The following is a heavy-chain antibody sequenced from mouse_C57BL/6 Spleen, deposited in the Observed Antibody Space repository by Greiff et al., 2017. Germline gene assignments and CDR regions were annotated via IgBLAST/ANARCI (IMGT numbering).Heavy chain of an antibody. V-gene: IGHV1-54*01. CDR2: INPGSGGT. Sequence: QVQLQQSGAELVRPGTSVKVSCKASGYAFTNYLIEWVKQRPGQGLEWIGVINPGSGGTNYNEKFKGKATLTADKSSSTAYMQLSSLTSEDSAVYVCAREEHDGPFAYWGQGTLVTVSA. J-gene: IGHJ3*01. D-gene: IGHD2-3*01. CDR3: AREEHDGPFAY. CDR1: GYAFTNYL.